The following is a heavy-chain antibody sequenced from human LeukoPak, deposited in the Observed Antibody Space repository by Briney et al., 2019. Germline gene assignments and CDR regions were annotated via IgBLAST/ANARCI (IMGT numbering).Heavy chain of an antibody. CDR2: VHYTGST. V-gene: IGHV4-61*08. CDR1: GGSISSGGYY. J-gene: IGHJ6*03. CDR3: ARGKIAARLDYYYYMDV. D-gene: IGHD6-6*01. Sequence: PSETLSLTCTVSGGSISSGGYYWSWIRQPPGKGLEWIGYVHYTGSTNYNPSLKSRVSISVDASKSQFSLKLSSVSAGDTAVYYCARGKIAARLDYYYYMDVWGKGTTVTVSS.